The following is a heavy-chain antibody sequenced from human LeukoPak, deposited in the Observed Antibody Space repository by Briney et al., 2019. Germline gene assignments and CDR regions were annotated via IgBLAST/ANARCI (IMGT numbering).Heavy chain of an antibody. J-gene: IGHJ5*01. CDR3: ALAPNSNWFDF. D-gene: IGHD2-8*01. CDR2: IHYSGSS. Sequence: KASETLSLTCTVSGDSTSNFYWNWIRQSPGKGLEWIGNIHYSGSSVYNPSLKSRGTISIDTSRRQFYLKLKSVTAADTAVYFCALAPNSNWFDFWGPGTLVTVSS. V-gene: IGHV4-59*03. CDR1: GDSTSNFY.